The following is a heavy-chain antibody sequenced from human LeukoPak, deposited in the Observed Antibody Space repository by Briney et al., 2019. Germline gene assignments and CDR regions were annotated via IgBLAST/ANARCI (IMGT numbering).Heavy chain of an antibody. D-gene: IGHD3-9*01. CDR3: ARVDDILTDGAFDI. J-gene: IGHJ3*02. Sequence: SETLSLTCTVSGGSISSYYWSWLRQPPGKGLEYIGYTHYSGATNYNPSLKSRVTISLDTSKIHFSLRLSSVTAADTAIYYCARVDDILTDGAFDIWGQGTVVTVSS. CDR2: THYSGAT. CDR1: GGSISSYY. V-gene: IGHV4-59*08.